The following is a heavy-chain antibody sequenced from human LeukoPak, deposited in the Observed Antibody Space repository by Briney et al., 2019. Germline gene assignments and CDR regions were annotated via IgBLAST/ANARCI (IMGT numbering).Heavy chain of an antibody. J-gene: IGHJ3*02. Sequence: GGSLRLSCAASGFTFSSYSMNWVRQAPGKGLEWVSSISSSSSYIYYADSVKGRFTISRDNAKNSLYLQMNSLRAEDTAMYYCARTSIAAADSDAFDIWGQGTMVTVSS. CDR1: GFTFSSYS. D-gene: IGHD6-13*01. V-gene: IGHV3-21*01. CDR3: ARTSIAAADSDAFDI. CDR2: ISSSSSYI.